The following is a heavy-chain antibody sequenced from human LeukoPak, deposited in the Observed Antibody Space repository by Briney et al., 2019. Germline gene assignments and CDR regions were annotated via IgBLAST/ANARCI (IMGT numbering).Heavy chain of an antibody. J-gene: IGHJ3*02. Sequence: SQTLSLTCAISGDSVSSNSAAWNWIRQSPSGGLEWLGRTYYRSKWYYDYAATVRSRITINPDTSKNQLSLQLNSVTPEDTAVYYCARAEPTSVLVIWGQGTMVTVSS. D-gene: IGHD1-26*01. CDR2: TYYRSKWYY. CDR3: ARAEPTSVLVI. CDR1: GDSVSSNSAA. V-gene: IGHV6-1*01.